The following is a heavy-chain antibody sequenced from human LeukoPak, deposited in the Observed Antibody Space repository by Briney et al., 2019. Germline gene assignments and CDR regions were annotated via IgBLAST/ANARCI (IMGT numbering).Heavy chain of an antibody. CDR1: GGSISSSSYY. CDR2: INHSGST. CDR3: ASRYSGSLDY. D-gene: IGHD1-26*01. V-gene: IGHV4-39*07. J-gene: IGHJ4*02. Sequence: SETLSLTCTVSGGSISSSSYYWSWIRQPPGKGLEWIGEINHSGSTNYNPSLKSRVTISVDTSKNQFSLKLSSVTAADTAVYYCASRYSGSLDYWGQGTLVTVSS.